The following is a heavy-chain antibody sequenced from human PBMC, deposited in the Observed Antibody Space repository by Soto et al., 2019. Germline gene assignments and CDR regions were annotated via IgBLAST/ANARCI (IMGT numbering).Heavy chain of an antibody. CDR3: GRPHDS. J-gene: IGHJ4*02. V-gene: IGHV4-59*08. CDR1: GGSISSDY. CDR2: IYYSGST. Sequence: QLQLQESGTGLVKPSETRSLPCTFSGGSISSDYWSWIRQPPGKGLEWIGYIYYSGSTNNNPSLMSRVTISLDTAKLRFSLQRSSVTAADTAVYCCGRPHDSWGQGTLVTVSS.